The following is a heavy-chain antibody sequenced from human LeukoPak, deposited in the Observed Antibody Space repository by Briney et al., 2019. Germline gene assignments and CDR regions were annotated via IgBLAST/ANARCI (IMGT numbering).Heavy chain of an antibody. D-gene: IGHD2-2*01. CDR3: ARLSRGVPAARSRASGMDV. V-gene: IGHV3-23*01. CDR1: GFTFSSYA. Sequence: GGSLRLSCAASGFTFSSYAMSWVRQAPGKGLEWVSAISGSGGSTYYADSVKGRFTISRDNSKNTLYLQMNSLRAEDTAVYYCARLSRGVPAARSRASGMDVWGQGTTVTVSS. CDR2: ISGSGGST. J-gene: IGHJ6*02.